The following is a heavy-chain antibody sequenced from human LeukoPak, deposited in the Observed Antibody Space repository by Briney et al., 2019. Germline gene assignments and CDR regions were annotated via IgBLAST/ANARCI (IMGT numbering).Heavy chain of an antibody. CDR3: ARDLRVATINAFDY. CDR1: GGSISSYY. J-gene: IGHJ4*02. V-gene: IGHV4-4*07. D-gene: IGHD5-12*01. Sequence: PSETLSLTCTVSGGSISSYYWSWIRQPAGKGLEWIGRIYTSGSTNYNPSLKSRVTISVDTSKNQFSLKLSSVTAADTAVYYCARDLRVATINAFDYWGQGTLVTVSS. CDR2: IYTSGST.